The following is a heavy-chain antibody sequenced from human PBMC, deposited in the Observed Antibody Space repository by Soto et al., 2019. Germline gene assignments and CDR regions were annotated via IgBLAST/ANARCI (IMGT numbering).Heavy chain of an antibody. CDR2: INAANGNV. CDR3: ARAVGQFDP. Sequence: QVQLVQSGAEVKKPGASVKVSCKASGYTFSSYALHWVRQATGQRLEWMGRINAANGNVKYSQKFQGRVTITRDTSASTADMELSSLRSEDTAVYYCARAVGQFDPWGQGTLVTVSS. J-gene: IGHJ5*02. CDR1: GYTFSSYA. V-gene: IGHV1-3*01. D-gene: IGHD6-19*01.